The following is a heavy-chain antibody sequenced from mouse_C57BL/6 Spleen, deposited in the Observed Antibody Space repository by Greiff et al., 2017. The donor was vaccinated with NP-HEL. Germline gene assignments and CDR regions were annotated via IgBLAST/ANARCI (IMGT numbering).Heavy chain of an antibody. D-gene: IGHD1-1*01. CDR2: ISSGSSTI. CDR1: GFTFSDYG. V-gene: IGHV5-17*01. CDR3: ARDLITTVVEGYFDV. J-gene: IGHJ1*03. Sequence: DVKLVESGGGLVKPGGSLKLSCAASGFTFSDYGMHWVRQAPEKGLEWVAYISSGSSTIYYADTVKGRFTISRDNAKNTLFLQMTSLRSEDMAMYYCARDLITTVVEGYFDVWGTGTTVTVSS.